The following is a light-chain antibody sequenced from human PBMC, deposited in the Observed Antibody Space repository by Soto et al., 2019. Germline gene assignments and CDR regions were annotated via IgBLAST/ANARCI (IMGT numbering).Light chain of an antibody. J-gene: IGLJ2*01. V-gene: IGLV2-23*01. Sequence: QSALTQPASVSGSPEQSITISCTGTSSDVGAYNLVSWYQQHPGKAPRLIIYEGSKRPSGISHRFSGSKSDNTASLTISGLRAGDEAHYHCCSYAGSRTFVFGGGTKLTVL. CDR1: SSDVGAYNL. CDR2: EGS. CDR3: CSYAGSRTFV.